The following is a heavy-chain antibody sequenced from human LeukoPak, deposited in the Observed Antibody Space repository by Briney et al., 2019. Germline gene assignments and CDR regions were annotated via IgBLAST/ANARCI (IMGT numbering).Heavy chain of an antibody. D-gene: IGHD1-14*01. CDR2: IDPSGGST. J-gene: IGHJ4*02. CDR3: ARRAVEPLTYYSDN. Sequence: ASVKVSCKASGYIFTSYYMHWVRQAPGQGLEWMGVIDPSGGSTTYAQNFQGRVTMTRDTSTSTVYMELSSLRSEDTAVYYCARRAVEPLTYYSDNWGQGILVTVSS. V-gene: IGHV1-46*01. CDR1: GYIFTSYY.